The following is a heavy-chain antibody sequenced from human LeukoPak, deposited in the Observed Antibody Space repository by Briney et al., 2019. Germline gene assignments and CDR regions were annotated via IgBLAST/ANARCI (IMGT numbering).Heavy chain of an antibody. CDR3: AHSQVFSYGSFHDAYDI. J-gene: IGHJ3*02. D-gene: IGHD5-18*01. V-gene: IGHV2-5*02. CDR1: GVSLSTGGVG. CDR2: IYWDDDS. Sequence: SGPTLVNPTQTLTLTCSLSGVSLSTGGVGVGWIRQPPGKALEWLALIYWDDDSRYSPSLKSRLTIAKDTSKNQVVLTLTNMDSADTATYYCAHSQVFSYGSFHDAYDIWGLGMLVTVSS.